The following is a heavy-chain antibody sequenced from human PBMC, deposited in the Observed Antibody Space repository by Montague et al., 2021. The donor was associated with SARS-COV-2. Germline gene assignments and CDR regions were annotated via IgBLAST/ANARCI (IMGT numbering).Heavy chain of an antibody. J-gene: IGHJ6*03. Sequence: SETLSLTCAVHGGSFSTYSWNWIRQPPGKGLEWIGEIHHGGSTNYNPSLKSRVTISADTSKNQFSLKLTSVAAADAAVYYRARLGDGVVPSPILGVGPYYYSDYMDVWGKGTTVTVSS. V-gene: IGHV4-34*01. D-gene: IGHD3-10*01. CDR3: ARLGDGVVPSPILGVGPYYYSDYMDV. CDR1: GGSFSTYS. CDR2: IHHGGST.